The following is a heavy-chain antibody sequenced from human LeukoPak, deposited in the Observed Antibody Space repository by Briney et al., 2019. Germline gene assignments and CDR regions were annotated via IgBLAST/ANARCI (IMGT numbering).Heavy chain of an antibody. V-gene: IGHV1-2*02. J-gene: IGHJ6*03. D-gene: IGHD6-13*01. CDR1: ASTLTVCY. CDR3: ARDGLNQYSSSWYLPYYYYMDV. CDR2: INPNSGGT. Sequence: TVTLKCSASTLTVCYLYLVRQPHAPGQEWVGWINPNSGGTNYAQNFQGRVTMTRDTSISTAYMELSRLRSDDTAVYYCARDGLNQYSSSWYLPYYYYMDVWGKGTTVTVSS.